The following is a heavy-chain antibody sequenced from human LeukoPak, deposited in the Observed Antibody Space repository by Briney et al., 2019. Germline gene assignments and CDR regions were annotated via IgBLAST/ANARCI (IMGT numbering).Heavy chain of an antibody. D-gene: IGHD5-12*01. CDR3: AKEGAIVATITPFDY. V-gene: IGHV3-23*01. CDR1: GFTFSTYA. CDR2: ISGSGGST. Sequence: PGGSLRLSCAVSGFTFSTYAMSWVRQAPGKGLQWVSDISGSGGSTYYADSVKGRFTISRDNSKNTLYLQMNSLRAEDTAIYYCAKEGAIVATITPFDYWGQGTLVTVSS. J-gene: IGHJ4*02.